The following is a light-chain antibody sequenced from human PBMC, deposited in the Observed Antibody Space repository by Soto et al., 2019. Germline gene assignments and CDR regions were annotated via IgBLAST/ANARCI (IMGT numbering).Light chain of an antibody. J-gene: IGLJ2*01. Sequence: QSVLTQPPSVSGAPGQRVTISCTGSSSNIGAGYDVHWYQQLPGTAPKLLIYGNSNRPSGVPDRFSGSKSGTSASLAIPGLQAEDEADDYCQSYDSSLSGSVFGGGTQLTVL. CDR2: GNS. V-gene: IGLV1-40*01. CDR3: QSYDSSLSGSV. CDR1: SSNIGAGYD.